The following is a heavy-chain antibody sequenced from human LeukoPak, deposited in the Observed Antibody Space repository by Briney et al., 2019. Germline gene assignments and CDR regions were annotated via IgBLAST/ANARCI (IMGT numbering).Heavy chain of an antibody. Sequence: ASVKVSCEASGYTFTSYDINWVRQATGQGLEWMGWMNPNSGNTGYAQKFQGRVTMTRNTSISTAYMELSSLRSEDTAVYYCARGLVVVPAALDYWGQGTLVTVSS. D-gene: IGHD2-2*01. V-gene: IGHV1-8*01. CDR3: ARGLVVVPAALDY. CDR1: GYTFTSYD. CDR2: MNPNSGNT. J-gene: IGHJ4*02.